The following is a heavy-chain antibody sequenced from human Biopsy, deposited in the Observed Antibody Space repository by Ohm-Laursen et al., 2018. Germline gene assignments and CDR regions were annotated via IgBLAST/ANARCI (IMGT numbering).Heavy chain of an antibody. CDR2: INPNSGNA. J-gene: IGHJ6*02. V-gene: IGHV1-2*07. Sequence: GASVKVSCKASGYTFAGYYLHWVRQAPGHGLEWMGWINPNSGNANYAHSFQGRLTVTRDTSISTAYMELTSLTFDDTAIYYCARVPAYPSIDGYYGLDLWGQGTTVIVSS. D-gene: IGHD3-9*01. CDR1: GYTFAGYY. CDR3: ARVPAYPSIDGYYGLDL.